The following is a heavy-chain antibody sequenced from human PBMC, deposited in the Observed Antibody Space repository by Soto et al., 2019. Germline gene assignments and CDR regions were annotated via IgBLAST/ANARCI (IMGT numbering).Heavy chain of an antibody. CDR3: AREGYSSAWGGFDY. CDR1: GGSFRGYY. Sequence: QVQLQQWGAGLLKPSETLSLTCAVYGGSFRGYYWSWLRQPPGKGLEWIGEINHSGSTNYNPSLKGRVTISVDTSKNQFSLKLSSVTAADTAVYSCAREGYSSAWGGFDYWGQGTLVTVSS. D-gene: IGHD6-19*01. V-gene: IGHV4-34*01. J-gene: IGHJ4*02. CDR2: INHSGST.